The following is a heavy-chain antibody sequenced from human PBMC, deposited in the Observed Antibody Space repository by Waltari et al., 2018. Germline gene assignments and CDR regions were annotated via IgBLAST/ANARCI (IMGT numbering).Heavy chain of an antibody. J-gene: IGHJ6*02. D-gene: IGHD2-2*01. V-gene: IGHV4-34*01. CDR1: GGSLSNYY. CDR3: ARPMWCSSTTCSGPMDV. Sequence: QVQLQQWGAGLLKPSETLSLTCAVYGGSLSNYYWSWIRQPPGKGMEWIGEIDQNGRTKYNPARKSRVIISLDTSKNQFSRRLRSVTAADTAIYFCARPMWCSSTTCSGPMDVWGQGTTATVSS. CDR2: IDQNGRT.